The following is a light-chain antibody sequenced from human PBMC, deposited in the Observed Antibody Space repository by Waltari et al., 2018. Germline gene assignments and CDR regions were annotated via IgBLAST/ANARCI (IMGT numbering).Light chain of an antibody. Sequence: IVLTQSPLSLPVTLGQPASIPCRSSRSLVHSDGFTYLNWFHQRPGQSPRRLIYRVSNRGSGVPDRFSGSGSGSDFTLKITRVEAEDVGVYYCMQTADWPASFGQGTKVEIK. CDR2: RVS. CDR3: MQTADWPAS. CDR1: RSLVHSDGFTY. J-gene: IGKJ1*01. V-gene: IGKV2-30*02.